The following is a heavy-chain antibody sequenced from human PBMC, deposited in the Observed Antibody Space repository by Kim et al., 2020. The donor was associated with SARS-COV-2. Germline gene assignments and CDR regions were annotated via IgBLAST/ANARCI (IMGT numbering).Heavy chain of an antibody. D-gene: IGHD6-25*01. V-gene: IGHV4-39*01. J-gene: IGHJ4*02. CDR3: ARHGRPHYYFDY. Sequence: YYDPSLKSRVTISVDTSKNQFSRKLSYVTAADTAVYYCARHGRPHYYFDYWGQGTLVTVSS.